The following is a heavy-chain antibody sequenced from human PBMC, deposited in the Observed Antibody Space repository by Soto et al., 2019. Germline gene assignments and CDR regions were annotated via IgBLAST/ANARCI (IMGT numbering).Heavy chain of an antibody. CDR2: IYSSGTT. Sequence: GGSLRLSCAASGFTVTSNYMNWVRQAPGKGLEWVSIIYSSGTTYYADSVKGRFTISRDKSKNTLYLQMRNLRAEDTAIYYCARVDTYDSNCALDFWGEGTRATFPS. D-gene: IGHD5-18*01. V-gene: IGHV3-53*01. CDR1: GFTVTSNY. J-gene: IGHJ6*04. CDR3: ARVDTYDSNCALDF.